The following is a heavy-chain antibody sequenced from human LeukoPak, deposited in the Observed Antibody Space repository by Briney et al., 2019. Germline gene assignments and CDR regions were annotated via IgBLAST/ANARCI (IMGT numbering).Heavy chain of an antibody. V-gene: IGHV3-15*01. Sequence: GGSLRLSCAASGFTFSNYNMNWVRQGPGKGLEWVGRIKSKTDGGTTDYAAPVKGRFTISRDDSKNTLYLQMNSLKTEDTAVYYCTTARGVLRYFDWLPRVPYYFDYWGQGTLVTVSS. CDR2: IKSKTDGGTT. CDR1: GFTFSNYN. D-gene: IGHD3-9*01. J-gene: IGHJ4*02. CDR3: TTARGVLRYFDWLPRVPYYFDY.